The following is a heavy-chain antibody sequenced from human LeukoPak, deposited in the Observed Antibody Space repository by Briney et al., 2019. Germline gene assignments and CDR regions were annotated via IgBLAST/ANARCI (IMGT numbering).Heavy chain of an antibody. Sequence: GGSLRLSCAASGFTFSSYGMHGVRQAPGKGLEWVAVIWYDGSNKYYADSVKGRFTISRDDSKNTLYLQMNSLRAEDTAVYYCARDRYYYDSSGYYSYFDYWGQGTLVTVSS. CDR1: GFTFSSYG. CDR2: IWYDGSNK. J-gene: IGHJ4*02. V-gene: IGHV3-33*01. D-gene: IGHD3-22*01. CDR3: ARDRYYYDSSGYYSYFDY.